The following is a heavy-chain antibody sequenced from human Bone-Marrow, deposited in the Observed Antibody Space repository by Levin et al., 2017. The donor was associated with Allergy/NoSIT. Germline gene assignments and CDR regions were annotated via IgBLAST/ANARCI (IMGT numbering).Heavy chain of an antibody. Sequence: GASVKVSCKASGGTFSSYAISWVRQAPGQGLEWMGGIIPIFGTANYAQKFQGRVTITADESTSTAYMELSSLRSEDTAVYYCAYSSGYYGYFDYWGQGTLVTVSS. CDR1: GGTFSSYA. V-gene: IGHV1-69*13. CDR2: IIPIFGTA. J-gene: IGHJ4*02. D-gene: IGHD3-22*01. CDR3: AYSSGYYGYFDY.